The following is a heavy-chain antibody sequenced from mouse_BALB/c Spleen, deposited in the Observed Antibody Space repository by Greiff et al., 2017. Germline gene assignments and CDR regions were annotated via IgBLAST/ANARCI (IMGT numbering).Heavy chain of an antibody. V-gene: IGHV5-12-2*01. CDR1: GFTFSSYT. CDR3: ARRDYYGSSGYFDV. Sequence: EVKLMESGGGLVQPGGSLKLSCAASGFTFSSYTMSWVRQTPEKRLEWVAYISNGGGSTYYPDTVKGRFTISRDNAKNTLYLQMSSLKSEDTAMYYCARRDYYGSSGYFDVWGAGTTVTVSS. J-gene: IGHJ1*01. CDR2: ISNGGGST. D-gene: IGHD1-1*01.